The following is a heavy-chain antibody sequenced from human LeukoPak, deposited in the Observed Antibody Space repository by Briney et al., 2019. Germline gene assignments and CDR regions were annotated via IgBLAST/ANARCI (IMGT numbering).Heavy chain of an antibody. CDR1: GFTFSNHA. V-gene: IGHV3-23*01. Sequence: GGSLRLSCKAYGFTFSNHAMHWVRQAPGKGLEWVSTISNTSDVTSYADSVKGRFTISRDNSKNTLYLQMNSLRAEDTAIYYCVNGKLAGMDYWGLGTLVTVSS. CDR3: VNGKLAGMDY. D-gene: IGHD6-19*01. J-gene: IGHJ4*02. CDR2: ISNTSDVT.